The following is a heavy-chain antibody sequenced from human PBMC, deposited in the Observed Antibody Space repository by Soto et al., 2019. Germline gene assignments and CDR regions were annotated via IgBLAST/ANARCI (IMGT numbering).Heavy chain of an antibody. D-gene: IGHD2-2*02. CDR1: GFTFSSYS. V-gene: IGHV3-23*01. CDR2: ISASGGRV. CDR3: ASDTLFNSDRRRTDAFDI. Sequence: GSLRLSCAASGFTFSSYSMSWVRQAPGKGLEWVSAISASGGRVYYLGSVRGRFSISRDNFRNMLFLEIYSLRAEDTAVYYCASDTLFNSDRRRTDAFDIWGQGTMVTVSS. J-gene: IGHJ3*02.